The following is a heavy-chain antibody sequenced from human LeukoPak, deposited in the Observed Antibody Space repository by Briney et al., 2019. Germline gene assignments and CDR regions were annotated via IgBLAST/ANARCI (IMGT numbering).Heavy chain of an antibody. CDR1: GGSISSYY. V-gene: IGHV4-59*01. CDR2: IYYSGGT. Sequence: PSETLSLTCTVSGGSISSYYWGWIRQPPGKGLEWIGYIYYSGGTNYNPSLKSRVTISVDTSKNQFSLKLSSVTAADTAVYYCARSDSSSWGYYYYYYMDVWGKGTTVTVSS. D-gene: IGHD6-13*01. CDR3: ARSDSSSWGYYYYYYMDV. J-gene: IGHJ6*03.